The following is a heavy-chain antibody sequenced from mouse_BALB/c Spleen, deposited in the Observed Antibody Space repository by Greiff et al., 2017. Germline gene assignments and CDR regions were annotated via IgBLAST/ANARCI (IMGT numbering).Heavy chain of an antibody. V-gene: IGHV7-3*02. Sequence: EVKLVESGGGLVQPGGSLRLSCATSGFTFTDYYMSWVRQPPGKALEWLGFIRNKANGYTTEYSASVKGRFTISRDNSQSILYLQMNTLRAEDSATYYCARGLLWSYFDYWGQGTTLTVSS. CDR2: IRNKANGYTT. J-gene: IGHJ2*01. CDR3: ARGLLWSYFDY. CDR1: GFTFTDYY. D-gene: IGHD2-10*01.